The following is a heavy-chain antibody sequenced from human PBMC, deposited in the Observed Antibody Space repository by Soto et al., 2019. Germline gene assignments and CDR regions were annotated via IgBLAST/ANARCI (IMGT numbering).Heavy chain of an antibody. CDR3: AKVPSYYYYYGLDV. V-gene: IGHV3-23*01. Sequence: VGSLRLSCAASGFTFSNYAMSWVRQAPGKGLEWVSAISGSGGSTYYADSVKGRFTISRDNSRDTLHLQMNTLRAEDTAAYYCAKVPSYYYYYGLDVWGRGTTVTVSS. CDR2: ISGSGGST. CDR1: GFTFSNYA. J-gene: IGHJ6*02.